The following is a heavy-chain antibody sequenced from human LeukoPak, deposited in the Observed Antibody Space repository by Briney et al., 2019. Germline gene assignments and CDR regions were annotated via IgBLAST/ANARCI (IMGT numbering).Heavy chain of an antibody. J-gene: IGHJ4*02. CDR2: ISYDGSNK. CDR1: GFTFSTYG. Sequence: PGGSLRLSCAASGFTFSTYGMHWVRQAPGKGLEWVAVISYDGSNKYYVDSVKGRFTISRDNSKNTLNLQMNSLRAEDTAVYYCAKGGDNSGSYLVDFWGQGTLVTVSS. CDR3: AKGGDNSGSYLVDF. V-gene: IGHV3-30*18. D-gene: IGHD1-26*01.